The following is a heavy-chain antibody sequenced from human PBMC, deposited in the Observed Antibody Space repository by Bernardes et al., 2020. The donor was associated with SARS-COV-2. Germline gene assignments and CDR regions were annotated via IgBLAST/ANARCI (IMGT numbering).Heavy chain of an antibody. CDR2: IRGNGDTT. J-gene: IGHJ4*02. CDR3: ATTPQYEYTRVFDF. V-gene: IGHV3-23*01. D-gene: IGHD2-15*01. Sequence: GWSLRLSCAASGFTFSSYAMSWVRQAPGKGLEWVSAIRGNGDTTYYADSVKGRFTISRDNSKNTLYLQMNSLRAEDTAVYYCATTPQYEYTRVFDFWGQGTLVTVSS. CDR1: GFTFSSYA.